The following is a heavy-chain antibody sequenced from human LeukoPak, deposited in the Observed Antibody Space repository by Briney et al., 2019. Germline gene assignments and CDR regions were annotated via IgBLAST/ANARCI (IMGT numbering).Heavy chain of an antibody. CDR2: ITSRSTT. CDR1: GFTFSSYA. D-gene: IGHD3-10*01. CDR3: ARRISGSYLDY. Sequence: PGGSLRLSCAASGFTFSSYAMNWVRQAPGKGLEWISYITSRSTTYYADSVRGRFTISRDNAKNSLYLEMNGLRDDDTAVYYCARRISGSYLDYWGKGTLVTVSS. V-gene: IGHV3-48*02. J-gene: IGHJ4*02.